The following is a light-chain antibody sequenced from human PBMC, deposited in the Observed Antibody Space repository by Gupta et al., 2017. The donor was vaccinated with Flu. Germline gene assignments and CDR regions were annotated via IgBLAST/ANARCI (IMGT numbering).Light chain of an antibody. J-gene: IGLJ1*01. V-gene: IGLV2-18*02. Sequence: QSALTQPPSVSVSPGQSVTISCTGTSSDVGNYNRVSWYQQPPGTAPKLMIYEVSNRPSGVPDRFSGSKAGNTASLTISGLQAEDEADYYCSSYTSTYTYVFGTGTKLTVL. CDR2: EVS. CDR1: SSDVGNYNR. CDR3: SSYTSTYTYV.